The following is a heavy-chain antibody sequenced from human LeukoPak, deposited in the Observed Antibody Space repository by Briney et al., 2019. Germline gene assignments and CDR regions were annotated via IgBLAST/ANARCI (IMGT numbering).Heavy chain of an antibody. V-gene: IGHV4-4*07. CDR3: AREHSGLEGYPDC. CDR1: GGSINSYY. J-gene: IGHJ4*02. D-gene: IGHD6-25*01. CDR2: IYASGNT. Sequence: SETLSLTCTISGGSINSYYWSWIRQPAGKGLEWIGRIYASGNTNFNPSLKSRVIMSVDTSKNQFSLKVSSVTAADTAVYYCAREHSGLEGYPDCWGQGTLVTVSS.